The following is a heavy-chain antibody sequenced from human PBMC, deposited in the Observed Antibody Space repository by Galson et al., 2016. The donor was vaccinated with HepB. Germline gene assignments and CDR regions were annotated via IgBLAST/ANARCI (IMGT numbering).Heavy chain of an antibody. CDR3: AKDLLTGVNNYYGMYV. CDR2: ISYDVSNK. Sequence: SLRLSCAASGFSFSSYGMHWVRQAPGKGLEWVAVISYDVSNKKYADSVKGRFTVARDNSKNTLSLEMHGLRAEDTAVYYCAKDLLTGVNNYYGMYVWGQGTTVTVSS. J-gene: IGHJ6*02. D-gene: IGHD3-9*01. CDR1: GFSFSSYG. V-gene: IGHV3-30*18.